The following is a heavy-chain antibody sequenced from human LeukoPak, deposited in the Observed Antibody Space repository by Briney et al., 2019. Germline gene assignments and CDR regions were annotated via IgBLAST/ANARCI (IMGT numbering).Heavy chain of an antibody. D-gene: IGHD5-12*01. V-gene: IGHV3-20*04. CDR1: GFTFDDYG. CDR3: ATERGYSGFFDY. Sequence: GGSLRLSCAASGFTFDDYGMSWVRQAPGKGLEWVSGINWNGGSTGYADSVKGRFTISRDDSKNTLSLQMNSLRAEDTAMYYCATERGYSGFFDYWGQGTLVTVSS. J-gene: IGHJ4*02. CDR2: INWNGGST.